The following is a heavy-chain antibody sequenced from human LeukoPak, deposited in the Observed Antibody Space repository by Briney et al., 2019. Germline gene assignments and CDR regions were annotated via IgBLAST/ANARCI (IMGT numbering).Heavy chain of an antibody. CDR3: AKAGIAVPATPEY. D-gene: IGHD6-19*01. CDR2: ISSSGGTT. V-gene: IGHV3-23*01. Sequence: GGSLRLSCTASGFTFRNYGMNWVRQAPGKGLEWVSVISSSGGTTYYSDSVKGRFIIFRDNSKNTLYLQMNSLRAEDTAVYYCAKAGIAVPATPEYCGQGTQVTVSS. CDR1: GFTFRNYG. J-gene: IGHJ4*02.